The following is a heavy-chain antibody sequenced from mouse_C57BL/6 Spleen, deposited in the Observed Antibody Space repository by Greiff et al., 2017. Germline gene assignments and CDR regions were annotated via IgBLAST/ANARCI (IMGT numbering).Heavy chain of an antibody. CDR3: TREIYFDAIPY. Sequence: VQLVESGAELVRPGASVTLSCKASGYTFTDYAMHWVKQTPVHGLEWIGAIDPDTGGTAYHQKFKGKAILTADKSSSTAYMELRSLTSEDAAVYYCTREIYFDAIPYWGQGTTLTVSS. CDR1: GYTFTDYA. V-gene: IGHV1-15*01. D-gene: IGHD1-1*01. J-gene: IGHJ2*01. CDR2: IDPDTGGT.